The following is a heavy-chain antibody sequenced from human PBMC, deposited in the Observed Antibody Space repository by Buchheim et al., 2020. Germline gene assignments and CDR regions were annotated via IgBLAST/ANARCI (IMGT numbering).Heavy chain of an antibody. Sequence: QLQLQESGPGLVKPSETLSLTCTVFGGSIGSSSYYWGWVRQPPGKGLEWIGSISHSGNTYYNPSLKSRVTISVDTSKTQLSLRMGPVTAADTAVYYCARDTYAYAWFFYWGQGTL. D-gene: IGHD2-2*01. V-gene: IGHV4-39*07. CDR2: ISHSGNT. CDR3: ARDTYAYAWFFY. CDR1: GGSIGSSSYY. J-gene: IGHJ4*02.